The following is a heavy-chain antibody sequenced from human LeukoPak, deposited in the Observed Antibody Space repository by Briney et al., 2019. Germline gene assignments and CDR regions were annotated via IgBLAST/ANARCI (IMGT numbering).Heavy chain of an antibody. Sequence: SLRLTSAASGFTFSTFGMHWVRQAPGKGLEWVADISYDGSKKYYGDSVKGRFTISRDNSKNTLYLQMNSLRAEDTAVYYCAKKFPGTVAAGPDHWGQGTLVTVSS. V-gene: IGHV3-30*18. CDR2: ISYDGSKK. D-gene: IGHD6-13*01. CDR3: AKKFPGTVAAGPDH. CDR1: GFTFSTFG. J-gene: IGHJ4*02.